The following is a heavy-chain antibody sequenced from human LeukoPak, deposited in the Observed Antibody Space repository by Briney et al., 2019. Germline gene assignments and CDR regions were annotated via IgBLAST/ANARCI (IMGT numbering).Heavy chain of an antibody. Sequence: VASMKVSCKASGGTFSSYTISWVRQAPGQGLEWMGRIIPILGIANYAQKFQGRVTITADKSTSTAYMELSSLRSEDTAVYYCASLYYYDSSGYYGAEYFQHWGQGTLVTVSS. CDR1: GGTFSSYT. V-gene: IGHV1-69*02. J-gene: IGHJ1*01. CDR3: ASLYYYDSSGYYGAEYFQH. D-gene: IGHD3-22*01. CDR2: IIPILGIA.